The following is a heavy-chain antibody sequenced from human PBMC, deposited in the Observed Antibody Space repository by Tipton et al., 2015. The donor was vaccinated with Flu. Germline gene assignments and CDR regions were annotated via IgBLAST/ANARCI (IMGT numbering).Heavy chain of an antibody. D-gene: IGHD2-15*01. J-gene: IGHJ4*02. CDR2: MYYSGIT. V-gene: IGHV4-38-2*02. Sequence: TLSLTCTVSGYSIRSGYYWGWIRQPPGKGLEWIGTMYYSGITYYNPSLKSRVTISVDTSKNQISLKLNSVTAADTAVYYCARRSAYLDYWGQGTLVTVSS. CDR3: ARRSAYLDY. CDR1: GYSIRSGYY.